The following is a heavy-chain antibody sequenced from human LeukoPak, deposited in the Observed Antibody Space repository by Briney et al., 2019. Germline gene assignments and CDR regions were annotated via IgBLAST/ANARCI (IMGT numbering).Heavy chain of an antibody. J-gene: IGHJ5*02. CDR1: GGSFSGYY. D-gene: IGHD6-13*01. V-gene: IGHV4-34*01. CDR2: INHSGST. Sequence: PSETLSLTCAVDGGSFSGYYWSWIRQPPGKGLEWIGEINHSGSTNYNPSLKSRVTISVDTSKNQFSLKLSSVTAADTAVYYCARDAIRYSSSGSLDPWGQGTLVTVSS. CDR3: ARDAIRYSSSGSLDP.